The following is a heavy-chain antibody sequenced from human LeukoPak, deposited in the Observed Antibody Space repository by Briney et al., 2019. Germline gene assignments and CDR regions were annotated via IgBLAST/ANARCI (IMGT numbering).Heavy chain of an antibody. V-gene: IGHV1-24*01. D-gene: IGHD6-13*01. CDR3: ATDGRYLAAAGTWPLGY. CDR1: GYTLTELS. J-gene: IGHJ4*02. Sequence: ASVKVSCKVSGYTLTELSMHWVRQAPGKGLEWMGGFDPEDGETIYAQKFQGRVTMTEDTSTDTAYMELSSLRSEDTAVYNCATDGRYLAAAGTWPLGYWGQGTLVTVSS. CDR2: FDPEDGET.